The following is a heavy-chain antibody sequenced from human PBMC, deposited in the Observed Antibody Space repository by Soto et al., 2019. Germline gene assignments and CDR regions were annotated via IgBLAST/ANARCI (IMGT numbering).Heavy chain of an antibody. CDR3: ATQEVGGSYVYTFDP. CDR2: IYYSGST. J-gene: IGHJ5*02. CDR1: GGSISSSNYY. V-gene: IGHV4-39*01. Sequence: PSETLSLTCTVSGGSISSSNYYWGWIRQPPGKGLEWIGSIYYSGSTYNNTSLKSRVTISVDTSKNQFSLKLSSVTAADTAVYYCATQEVGGSYVYTFDPWGQGTLVTVS. D-gene: IGHD1-26*01.